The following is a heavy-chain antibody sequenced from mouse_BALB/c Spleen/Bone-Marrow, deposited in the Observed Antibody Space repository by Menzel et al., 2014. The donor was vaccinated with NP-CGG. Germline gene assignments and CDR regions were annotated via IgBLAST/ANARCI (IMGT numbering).Heavy chain of an antibody. D-gene: IGHD2-10*02. Sequence: VKVVESGAELVRPGSSAKISCKASGYAFSSYWMNWVKQRPGQGLEWIGQIYPGDGDTNYNGKFKGKATLTADKSSSTAYMQLSSLTSEDSAVYFCARQYGNYFDYWGQGTTLTVSS. CDR3: ARQYGNYFDY. J-gene: IGHJ2*01. CDR1: GYAFSSYW. CDR2: IYPGDGDT. V-gene: IGHV1-80*01.